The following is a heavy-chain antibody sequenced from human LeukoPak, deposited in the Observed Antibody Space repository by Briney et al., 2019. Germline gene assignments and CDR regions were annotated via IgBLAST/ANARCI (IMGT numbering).Heavy chain of an antibody. D-gene: IGHD5-18*01. J-gene: IGHJ4*02. CDR3: ARDHSYGYAYSFDF. CDR1: AFTFSNFA. CDR2: ISYDGSRK. V-gene: IGHV3-30*02. Sequence: GGSLRLSCATSAFTFSNFAMHWVRLAPGKGLHWVSFISYDGSRKYYADSVKGRFTISRDSSNSTVYVDMNSLGPEDTAVYFCARDHSYGYAYSFDFWGRGNLVTVSS.